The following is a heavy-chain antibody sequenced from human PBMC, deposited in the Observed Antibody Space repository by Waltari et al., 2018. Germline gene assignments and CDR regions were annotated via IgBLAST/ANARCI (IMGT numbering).Heavy chain of an antibody. CDR2: ISSSSSYI. V-gene: IGHV3-21*03. Sequence: EVQLVESGGGLVKPGGSLRLSCAASGFTFSSYSMNWVRQAPGKGLEWVSSISSSSSYIYYADSVKGRFTISRDNAKNSLYLQMNSLKTEDTAVYYCTTAQLVDRDYWGQGTLVTVSS. CDR1: GFTFSSYS. D-gene: IGHD6-13*01. CDR3: TTAQLVDRDY. J-gene: IGHJ4*02.